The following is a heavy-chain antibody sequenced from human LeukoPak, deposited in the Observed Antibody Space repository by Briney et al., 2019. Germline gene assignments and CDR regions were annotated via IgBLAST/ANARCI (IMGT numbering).Heavy chain of an antibody. CDR3: ARVPYDYVWGSYRHFDY. V-gene: IGHV1-2*02. CDR2: INPNSGGT. CDR1: GYTFTGYY. Sequence: ASAKVSCKASGYTFTGYYMHWVRQAPGQGLEWMGWINPNSGGTNYAQKFQGRVTMTRDTSISTAYMELSRLRSDDTAVYYCARVPYDYVWGSYRHFDYWGQGTLVTVSS. D-gene: IGHD3-16*02. J-gene: IGHJ4*02.